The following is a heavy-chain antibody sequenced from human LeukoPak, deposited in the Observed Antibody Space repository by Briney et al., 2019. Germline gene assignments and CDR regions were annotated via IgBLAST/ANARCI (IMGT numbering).Heavy chain of an antibody. CDR3: ARVVVVPAAIEPLGY. J-gene: IGHJ4*02. D-gene: IGHD2-2*01. Sequence: ASVKVSCKASGYTFTGYYMHWVRQAPGQGLEWMGWINPNSGGTNYAQKFQGRVTMTRDTSISTAYMELSRLRSDDTAVYYCARVVVVPAAIEPLGYCGEGTLVTVSS. CDR2: INPNSGGT. CDR1: GYTFTGYY. V-gene: IGHV1-2*02.